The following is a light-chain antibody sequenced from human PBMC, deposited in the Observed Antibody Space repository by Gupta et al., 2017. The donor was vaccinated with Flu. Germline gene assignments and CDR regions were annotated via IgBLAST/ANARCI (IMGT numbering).Light chain of an antibody. Sequence: ASLGASVKLTCTPSSGHSNFALAWHQQQPEKGPRYLMKLNSDGSHMKGDGIPDRFSGSSPGTERYLTISSLPSEDEADYYCQTWGAGIWVFG. CDR3: QTWGAGIWV. V-gene: IGLV4-69*01. J-gene: IGLJ3*02. CDR2: LNSDGSH. CDR1: SGHSNFA.